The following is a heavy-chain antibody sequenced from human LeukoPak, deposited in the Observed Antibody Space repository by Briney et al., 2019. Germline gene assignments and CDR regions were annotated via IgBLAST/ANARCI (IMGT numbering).Heavy chain of an antibody. V-gene: IGHV4-59*08. CDR1: GGSISSNY. D-gene: IGHD6-19*01. Sequence: SETLSLTCTVSGGSISSNYWSWIRQPPGKGLEWIGYIYGSGSTNYNPSLRSRVTILADTSKNQFSLKLSSVTAADTAVYYCARREYSSGWYYFDYWGQGTLVTVSS. J-gene: IGHJ4*02. CDR2: IYGSGST. CDR3: ARREYSSGWYYFDY.